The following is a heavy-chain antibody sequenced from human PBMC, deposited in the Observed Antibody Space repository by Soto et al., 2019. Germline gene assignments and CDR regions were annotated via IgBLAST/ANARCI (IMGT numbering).Heavy chain of an antibody. CDR3: AKLDGSGSYFDWFDP. Sequence: GGSLRLSCAASGFTFSSYAMSWVRQAPGKGLEWVSAISGSGGSTYYVDSVKGRFTISRDNSKNTLYLQMNSLRAEDTAVYFCAKLDGSGSYFDWFDPWGQGTLVTVS. CDR1: GFTFSSYA. CDR2: ISGSGGST. V-gene: IGHV3-23*01. D-gene: IGHD3-10*01. J-gene: IGHJ5*02.